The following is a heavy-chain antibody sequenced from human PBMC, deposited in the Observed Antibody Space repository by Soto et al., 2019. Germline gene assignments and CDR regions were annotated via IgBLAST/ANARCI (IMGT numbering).Heavy chain of an antibody. V-gene: IGHV3-23*01. D-gene: IGHD3-16*01. CDR1: GFTFSSYA. CDR2: ISGSGGST. Sequence: HPGGSLRLSCAASGFTFSSYAMSWVRQAPGKGLEWVSAISGSGGSTYYADSVKGRFTISRDNSKNTLHLQMNSLRAEDTAVYYCANVPRDLRIMITFGGSPGWGQGTLVTVSS. J-gene: IGHJ4*02. CDR3: ANVPRDLRIMITFGGSPG.